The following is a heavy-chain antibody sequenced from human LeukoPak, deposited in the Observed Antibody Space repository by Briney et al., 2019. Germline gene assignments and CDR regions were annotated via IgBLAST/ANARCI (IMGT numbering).Heavy chain of an antibody. CDR2: NYYSGGT. Sequence: SETLSLTCTVSGGSISCYYWRWIRPPPGEGLEWIGFNYYSGGTNYNPSLKSRATISEDTSKNQFSLKLSSVTAADTAVYYCARHSDGGGSYRRSFDYWGQGTLVTASS. CDR3: ARHSDGGGSYRRSFDY. D-gene: IGHD1-26*01. V-gene: IGHV4-59*08. J-gene: IGHJ4*02. CDR1: GGSISCYY.